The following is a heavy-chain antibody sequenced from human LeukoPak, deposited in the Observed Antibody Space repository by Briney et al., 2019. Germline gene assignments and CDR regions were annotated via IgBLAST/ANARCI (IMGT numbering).Heavy chain of an antibody. CDR1: GGSISSSNW. V-gene: IGHV4-4*02. CDR2: IFHTGTT. CDR3: ARDYYGLNWFDP. D-gene: IGHD3-10*01. J-gene: IGHJ5*02. Sequence: PSGTLSLTCAVSGGSISSSNWWSWVRPPPGKGLEWIGRIFHTGTTDYKTSLKGRVTISVDKSKNQFSLKLTSVTAADTAVYYCARDYYGLNWFDPWGQGTLVTVSS.